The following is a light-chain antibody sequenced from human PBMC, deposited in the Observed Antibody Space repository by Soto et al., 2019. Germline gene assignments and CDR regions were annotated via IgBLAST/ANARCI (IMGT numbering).Light chain of an antibody. CDR2: GAS. Sequence: EIVLTQSPGTLSLSPGERATLFCRASQSVSSNYLAWYQQRRGQPPRLLIYGASSRATGVPDRFSGSGSGADFTLTISRLEPEDFAMYYCQQYGSSPKTFGQGTEVEIK. CDR3: QQYGSSPKT. V-gene: IGKV3-20*01. CDR1: QSVSSNY. J-gene: IGKJ1*01.